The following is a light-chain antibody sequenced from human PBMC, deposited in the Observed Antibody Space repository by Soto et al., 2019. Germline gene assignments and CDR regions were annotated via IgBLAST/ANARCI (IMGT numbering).Light chain of an antibody. CDR2: AAS. Sequence: DIQMTQSPSSLSASVGDRVTITSRASQDIRDYLVWYQQRPGKVPSLLIYAASTLQSGVPSRFSGSGFGTDFTLTISSLQSEDVATYYCQKYGYAPYTFGPGTKVDLK. J-gene: IGKJ3*01. CDR1: QDIRDY. V-gene: IGKV1-27*01. CDR3: QKYGYAPYT.